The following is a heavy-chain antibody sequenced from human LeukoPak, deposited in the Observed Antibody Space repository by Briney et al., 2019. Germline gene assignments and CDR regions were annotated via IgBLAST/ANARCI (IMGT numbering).Heavy chain of an antibody. J-gene: IGHJ4*02. CDR3: ARGLGAAAAPIDY. D-gene: IGHD6-13*01. CDR1: GFSFSRYN. V-gene: IGHV3-21*01. CDR2: ISSSPSYI. Sequence: GGSLRLSCAASGFSFSRYNMNWVRQAPGKGLEWVSSISSSPSYIYYADSVKGRFTISRDNAKNSLYLQMNSLRAEDTAVYYCARGLGAAAAPIDYWGQGTLVTVSS.